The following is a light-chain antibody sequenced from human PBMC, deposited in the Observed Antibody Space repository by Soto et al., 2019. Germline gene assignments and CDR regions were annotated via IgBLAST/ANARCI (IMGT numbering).Light chain of an antibody. J-gene: IGLJ3*02. CDR3: QAYDYSLTASV. Sequence: QSVLTQPPSVSGAPGQRVTLSCTGNTSNLGAGYDVHWYQQLPGAAPKLVIFGNRNRPSGVPERFSGSKSGTSASLAITGLQAEDEADHYCQAYDYSLTASVFGGGTKVTVL. V-gene: IGLV1-40*01. CDR2: GNR. CDR1: TSNLGAGYD.